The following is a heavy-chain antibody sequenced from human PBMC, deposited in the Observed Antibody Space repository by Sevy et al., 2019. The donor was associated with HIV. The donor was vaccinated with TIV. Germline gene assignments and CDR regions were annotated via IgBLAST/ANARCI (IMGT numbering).Heavy chain of an antibody. Sequence: GGSLRLSCAASGFTVSSNYMSWVRQARGKGLEWVSVIYSGGSTYYADSVKGRFTISRDNSKNTLYLQMNSLRAEDTAVYYCAREGYCSGGSCYSDYWGQGTLVTVSS. CDR2: IYSGGST. V-gene: IGHV3-53*01. J-gene: IGHJ4*02. CDR1: GFTVSSNY. D-gene: IGHD2-15*01. CDR3: AREGYCSGGSCYSDY.